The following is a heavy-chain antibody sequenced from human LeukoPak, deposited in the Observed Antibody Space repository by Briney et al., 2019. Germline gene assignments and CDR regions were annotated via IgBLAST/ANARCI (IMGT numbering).Heavy chain of an antibody. CDR2: ISAYNGNT. J-gene: IGHJ6*02. D-gene: IGHD2-2*01. V-gene: IGHV1-18*01. CDR3: ARSTDTIYYYYGMDV. CDR1: GYTFTSYG. Sequence: ASVTVSCKASGYTFTSYGISWVRQAPGQGLEWMGWISAYNGNTNYAQKLQGRVTMTTDTSTSTAYMELRGLRSDDTAVYYCARSTDTIYYYYGMDVWGQGTTVTVSS.